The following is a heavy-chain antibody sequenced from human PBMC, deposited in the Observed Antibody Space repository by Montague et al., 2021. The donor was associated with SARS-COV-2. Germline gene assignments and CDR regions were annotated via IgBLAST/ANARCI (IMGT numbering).Heavy chain of an antibody. V-gene: IGHV4-39*07. J-gene: IGHJ4*02. D-gene: IGHD6-13*01. CDR1: GDSTSCPNCY. CDR2: IYNSGTT. CDR3: ARDFVAAVPDRFDS. Sequence: SETLSLTCTVSGDSTSCPNCYWGWIRQAPGKGLDWIGTIYNSGTTYYNPSLKSRLTISIDTSKNEFSLKLNSVTAADTAMYYCARDFVAAVPDRFDSWGQGVLVTVPS.